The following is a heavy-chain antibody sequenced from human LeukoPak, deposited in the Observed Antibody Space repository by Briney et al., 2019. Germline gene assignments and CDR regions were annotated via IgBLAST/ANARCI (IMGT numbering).Heavy chain of an antibody. D-gene: IGHD3-10*01. Sequence: GGSLRLSCAASGFTFSSYSMNWVRQAPGKGLEWVSYISSSSSTIYYADSVKGRLTISRDNAKNSLYLQKNSLRAEDTAVYYCARSRGGSISCPDYWGQGTLVTVSS. J-gene: IGHJ4*02. V-gene: IGHV3-48*01. CDR3: ARSRGGSISCPDY. CDR1: GFTFSSYS. CDR2: ISSSSSTI.